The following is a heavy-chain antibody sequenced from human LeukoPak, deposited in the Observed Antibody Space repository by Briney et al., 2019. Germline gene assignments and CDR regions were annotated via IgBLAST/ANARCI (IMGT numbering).Heavy chain of an antibody. D-gene: IGHD3-22*01. Sequence: SETLSLTCAVYGGSFSGYYWGWIRQPPGKGLEWIGSIYYSGSTYYNPSLKSRVTISVDTSKNQLSLKLSSVTAADTAVYYCARSPDSSGYLPPFDYWGQGTLVTVSS. CDR2: IYYSGST. V-gene: IGHV4-39*01. CDR1: GGSFSGYY. CDR3: ARSPDSSGYLPPFDY. J-gene: IGHJ4*02.